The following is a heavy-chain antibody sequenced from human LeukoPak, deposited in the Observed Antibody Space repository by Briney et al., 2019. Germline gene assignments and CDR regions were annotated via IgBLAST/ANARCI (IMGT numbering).Heavy chain of an antibody. CDR2: INWNGGST. Sequence: GGSLRLSCAASGFTFDDYGMSWVRQAPGKGLEWGSGINWNGGSTGYADSVKGRFTISRDNAKNSLYLQMNSLRAEDTALYYCASGTGGGSSYGFDYWGQGTLVTVSS. J-gene: IGHJ4*02. CDR1: GFTFDDYG. V-gene: IGHV3-20*04. D-gene: IGHD2-15*01. CDR3: ASGTGGGSSYGFDY.